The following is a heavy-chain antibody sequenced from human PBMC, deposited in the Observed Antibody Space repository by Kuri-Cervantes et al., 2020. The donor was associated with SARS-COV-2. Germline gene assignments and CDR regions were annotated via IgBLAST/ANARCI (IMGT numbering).Heavy chain of an antibody. D-gene: IGHD2-21*02. CDR3: ARAYCGGDCEFDY. CDR2: ISVSGGST. CDR1: GFTVSSNY. Sequence: GGSLRLSCAASGFTVSSNYMSWVRQAPGKGLEWVSTISVSGGSTYYADSVKGRFTISRDSSENTLYLQMNSLRAEDTAVYYCARAYCGGDCEFDYWGQGTLVTVSS. V-gene: IGHV3-23*01. J-gene: IGHJ4*02.